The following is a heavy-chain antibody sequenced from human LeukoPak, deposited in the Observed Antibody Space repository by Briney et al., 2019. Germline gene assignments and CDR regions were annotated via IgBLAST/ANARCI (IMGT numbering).Heavy chain of an antibody. D-gene: IGHD6-13*01. Sequence: GGSLRLSCAASGFTFSSYAMSWVRQAPGKGLEWVSAISGSGGSTYYADSVKGRFTISRDNSKNTLYLQMNSLRAEDTAVYYCGKSGEGTAAAGLDYWGQGTLVTVSS. V-gene: IGHV3-23*01. J-gene: IGHJ4*02. CDR3: GKSGEGTAAAGLDY. CDR1: GFTFSSYA. CDR2: ISGSGGST.